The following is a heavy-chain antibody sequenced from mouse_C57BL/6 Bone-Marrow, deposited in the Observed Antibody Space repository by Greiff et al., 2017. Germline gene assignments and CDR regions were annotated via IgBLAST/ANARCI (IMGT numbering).Heavy chain of an antibody. CDR3: ARDCNCAYWYFDV. V-gene: IGHV1-50*01. CDR2: IDPSDSYT. D-gene: IGHD2-1*01. Sequence: QVQLQQSGAELVKPGASVKLSCKASGYTFTSYWMQWVKQRPGQGLEWIGEIDPSDSYTNYNQKFKGKATLTVDTSSSTAYMQRSSLTYEDSAVYYCARDCNCAYWYFDVWGTGTTVTVAS. J-gene: IGHJ1*03. CDR1: GYTFTSYW.